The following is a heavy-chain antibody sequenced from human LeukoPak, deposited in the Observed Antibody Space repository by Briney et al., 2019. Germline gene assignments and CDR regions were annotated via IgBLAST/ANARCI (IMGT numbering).Heavy chain of an antibody. V-gene: IGHV4-4*07. CDR2: IYTSGST. Sequence: SETLSLTXTVSGGSISSYYWSWIRQTAGKGLEWIGRIYTSGSTNYNPSLKSRVTMSVDTSKNQFSLKLSSVTAADTAVYYCARSRYFDWPYTQGYFDYWGQGTLVTVSS. D-gene: IGHD3-9*01. CDR1: GGSISSYY. J-gene: IGHJ4*02. CDR3: ARSRYFDWPYTQGYFDY.